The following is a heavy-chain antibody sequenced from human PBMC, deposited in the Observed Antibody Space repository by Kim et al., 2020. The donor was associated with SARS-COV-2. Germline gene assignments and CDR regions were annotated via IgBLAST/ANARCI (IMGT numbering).Heavy chain of an antibody. V-gene: IGHV4-34*01. CDR3: ARTPAAIFAWFDP. Sequence: HPSPKSRGTISVDTSKNQFSLKLSSVTAAGTAVYYCARTPAAIFAWFDPWGQGTLVTVSS. D-gene: IGHD2-2*02. J-gene: IGHJ5*02.